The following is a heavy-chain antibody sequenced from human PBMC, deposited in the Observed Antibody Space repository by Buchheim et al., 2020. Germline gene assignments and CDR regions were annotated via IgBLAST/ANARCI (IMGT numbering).Heavy chain of an antibody. CDR1: GFTFSSYG. CDR2: ISYDGSNK. CDR3: ARDHDSECLVRNYFDY. Sequence: QVQLVESGGGVVQPGRSLRLSCAASGFTFSSYGMHWVRQAPGKGLEWVAVISYDGSNKYYADSVKGRFTISRDNSKNTLYLQMNSLRAEDTAVYYCARDHDSECLVRNYFDYWGQGTL. V-gene: IGHV3-30*03. D-gene: IGHD5/OR15-5a*01. J-gene: IGHJ4*02.